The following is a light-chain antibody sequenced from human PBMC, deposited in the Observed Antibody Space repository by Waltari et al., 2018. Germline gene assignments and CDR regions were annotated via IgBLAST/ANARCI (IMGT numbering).Light chain of an antibody. Sequence: QSALTQPRSVSGSPGQSATISCTGTRRHFFAFDSVSWYQQRPGKAPKLIIYDVTERPSGVPDRFSGSKSDNKASLTISGLQADDEADYYCCSYAGRYTNYVFGSGTKVTVL. V-gene: IGLV2-11*01. CDR1: RRHFFAFDS. CDR2: DVT. J-gene: IGLJ1*01. CDR3: CSYAGRYTNYV.